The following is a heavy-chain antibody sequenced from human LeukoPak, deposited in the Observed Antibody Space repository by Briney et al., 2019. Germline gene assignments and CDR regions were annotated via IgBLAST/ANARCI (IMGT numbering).Heavy chain of an antibody. CDR3: ARGGYCSSSICYYFNAFDI. D-gene: IGHD2-2*01. CDR1: GFTFSSHE. Sequence: GGSLRLSCAASGFTFSSHEMNWVRQAPGKGLEWVSYISNSGSTIYYADSAKGRFTISRDNAKNSLYLQMNSLRAEDTAVYYRARGGYCSSSICYYFNAFDIWGQGTMVTASS. CDR2: ISNSGSTI. J-gene: IGHJ3*02. V-gene: IGHV3-48*03.